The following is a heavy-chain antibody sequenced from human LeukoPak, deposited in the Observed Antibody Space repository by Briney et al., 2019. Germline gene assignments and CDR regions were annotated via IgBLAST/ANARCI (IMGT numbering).Heavy chain of an antibody. D-gene: IGHD2-2*02. CDR2: ISASSSAI. J-gene: IGHJ5*02. Sequence: GGSLRLSCAASGFTISSYSMNWVRQAPGKGLEWLSYISASSSAIYYADSVKGRFTISRDNAKNSLYLQMNSLRAEDTAVYYCARAYTILRNWFDPWGQGTLVTVSS. CDR1: GFTISSYS. V-gene: IGHV3-48*01. CDR3: ARAYTILRNWFDP.